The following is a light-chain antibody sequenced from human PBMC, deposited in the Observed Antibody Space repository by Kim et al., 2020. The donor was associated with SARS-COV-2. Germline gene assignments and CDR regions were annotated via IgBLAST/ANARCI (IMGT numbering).Light chain of an antibody. CDR1: QSISTY. V-gene: IGKV3-11*01. CDR2: DAS. J-gene: IGKJ5*01. Sequence: SLAPGERATLSCRASQSISTYLFWYQQKPGQAPRLLIYDASKRATGIPVRFSGSGSGTDFTLTISSLEPEDFAVYYCQQRSSWWSFGQGTRLEIK. CDR3: QQRSSWWS.